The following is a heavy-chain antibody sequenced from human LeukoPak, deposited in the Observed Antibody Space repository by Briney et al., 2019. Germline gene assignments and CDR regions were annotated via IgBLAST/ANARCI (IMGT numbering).Heavy chain of an antibody. V-gene: IGHV1-3*01. Sequence: ASVKVSCKTSGYTFTTYPMHWVRQAPGQKLEWMGWINAGNGDTKYSQKFQGRVTITRDTSASTAYMELSSLRSEDTAVYYCARDRDRFTIFGAPIARFYYDMDVWGQGTTVTVS. CDR3: ARDRDRFTIFGAPIARFYYDMDV. CDR1: GYTFTTYP. D-gene: IGHD3-3*01. CDR2: INAGNGDT. J-gene: IGHJ6*02.